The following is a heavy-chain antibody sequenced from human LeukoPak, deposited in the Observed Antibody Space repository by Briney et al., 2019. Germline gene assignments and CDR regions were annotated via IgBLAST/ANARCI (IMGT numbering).Heavy chain of an antibody. D-gene: IGHD3-22*01. CDR3: ARSLGEDDSSGYYGY. V-gene: IGHV6-1*01. CDR2: TYYRSKWYN. Sequence: SQTLSLTCAISGDSVSSNSAAWNWIRQSPSRGLEWLGRTYYRSKWYNDYAVSVKSRITINPDTSKNQFSLKLSSVTAADTAVYYCARSLGEDDSSGYYGYWGQGTLVTVSS. CDR1: GDSVSSNSAA. J-gene: IGHJ4*02.